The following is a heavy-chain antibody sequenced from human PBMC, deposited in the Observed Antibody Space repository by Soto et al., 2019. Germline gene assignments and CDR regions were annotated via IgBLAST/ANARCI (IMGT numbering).Heavy chain of an antibody. CDR1: GGSITGHY. J-gene: IGHJ5*01. Sequence: SETLSLTCAVSGGSITGHYRIWIRQPPGKGLEWIGYIFYSGGTNYNPSLKSRVTISVDTSKNHFSLKLSSVTAADTALYYCARVGSSGWAPDSWGQGTLVTVSS. V-gene: IGHV4-59*11. CDR3: ARVGSSGWAPDS. D-gene: IGHD6-19*01. CDR2: IFYSGGT.